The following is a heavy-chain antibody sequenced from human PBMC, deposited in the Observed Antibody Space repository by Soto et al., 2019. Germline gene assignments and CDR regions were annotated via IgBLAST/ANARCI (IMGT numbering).Heavy chain of an antibody. CDR2: INHTGGT. CDR1: GGSVNGYY. J-gene: IGHJ6*02. Sequence: SETLSLTCAVYGGSVNGYYWNWIRQPPGKGLEWIGEINHTGGTHYNPSLKSRVTMSVDTSKNQFSLRLTSVTAADTAVYFCARGSSSYYDYGMDVWGQGTTVTVSS. D-gene: IGHD6-6*01. V-gene: IGHV4-34*01. CDR3: ARGSSSYYDYGMDV.